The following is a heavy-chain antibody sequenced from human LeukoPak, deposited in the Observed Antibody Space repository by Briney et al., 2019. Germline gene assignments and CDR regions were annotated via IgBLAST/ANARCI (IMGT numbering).Heavy chain of an antibody. CDR1: GGSFSGYY. CDR2: INHSGST. D-gene: IGHD3-10*01. Sequence: PSETLSLTCAVYGGSFSGYYWSWIRQPPGKGLEWIGEINHSGSTNYNPSLKSRVTISVDTSKNQFSLKLSFVTAADTAVYYCAKIHGSGSYDYHYYYMDVWGQGTLVTVSS. V-gene: IGHV4-34*01. J-gene: IGHJ6*03. CDR3: AKIHGSGSYDYHYYYMDV.